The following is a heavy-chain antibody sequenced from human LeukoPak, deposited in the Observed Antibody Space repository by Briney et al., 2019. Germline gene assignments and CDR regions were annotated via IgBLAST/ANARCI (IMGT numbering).Heavy chain of an antibody. J-gene: IGHJ6*02. CDR1: GGSFSGYY. CDR2: INHSGST. Sequence: PSETLSLTCAVYGGSFSGYYWSWIRQPPGKGLEWIGEINHSGSTYYNPSLKSRVTISVDTSKNQFSLKLSSVTAADTAVYYCARHSAPGDYYYYYGMDVWGQGTTVTVSS. V-gene: IGHV4-34*01. D-gene: IGHD1-14*01. CDR3: ARHSAPGDYYYYYGMDV.